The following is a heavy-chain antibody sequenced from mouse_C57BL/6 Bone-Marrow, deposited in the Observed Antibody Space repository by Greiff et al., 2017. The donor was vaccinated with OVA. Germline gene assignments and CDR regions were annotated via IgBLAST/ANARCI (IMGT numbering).Heavy chain of an antibody. V-gene: IGHV1-81*01. D-gene: IGHD2-3*01. J-gene: IGHJ3*01. CDR3: ARDGLAWFAY. CDR2: IYPRSGNT. CDR1: GYTFTSYG. Sequence: QVQLQQSGAELARPGASVKLSCKASGYTFTSYGISWVKQRTGQGLEWIGEIYPRSGNTYYNEKFKGKATLTADKSSSTAYMELRSLTSEDSAVYFCARDGLAWFAYWGQGTLVTVSA.